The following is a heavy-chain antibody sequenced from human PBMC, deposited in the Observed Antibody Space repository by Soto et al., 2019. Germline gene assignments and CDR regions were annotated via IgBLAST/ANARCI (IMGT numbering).Heavy chain of an antibody. CDR3: ATLGVTAG. J-gene: IGHJ4*02. CDR1: GFTFNDYT. D-gene: IGHD2-21*02. V-gene: IGHV3-43*01. CDR2: ITWNGGST. Sequence: EVQLVESGGVAVQPGGSLRLSCAASGFTFNDYTMHWVRQAPGKGLEWVSLITWNGGSTYYADSVKGRFTISRDNSKNSLYLQMNSLRTEDTALYYCATLGVTAGWGQGTLVTVSS.